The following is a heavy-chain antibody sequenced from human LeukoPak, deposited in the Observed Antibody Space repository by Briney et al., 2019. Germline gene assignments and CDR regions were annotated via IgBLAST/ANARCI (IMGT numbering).Heavy chain of an antibody. Sequence: GGSLRLSCAASGFPFTTYTMAWVRQAPGGGLEWVSCISGDGGGTYYADSVKGRFAISRDNSKSTLYLQMNSLRAEDTAVYYCAKVGGPKTFDYWGQGTLVTVSS. V-gene: IGHV3-23*01. CDR1: GFPFTTYT. CDR3: AKVGGPKTFDY. J-gene: IGHJ4*02. CDR2: ISGDGGGT.